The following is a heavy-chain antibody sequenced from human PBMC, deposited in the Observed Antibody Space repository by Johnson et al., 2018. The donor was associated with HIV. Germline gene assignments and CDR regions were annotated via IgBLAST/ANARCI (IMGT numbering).Heavy chain of an antibody. Sequence: QVQLVESGGGVVQPGRSLRLSCAASGFSLSDYAIHWVRQAPVKGLEWVGVMSYDGSKENYADSVKGRFTISRDNSKNTLYLQRNSLRAEDTAGYYWAKDLTYGSGPVDIWGQGTMVTVSS. CDR3: AKDLTYGSGPVDI. D-gene: IGHD3-10*01. CDR2: MSYDGSKE. CDR1: GFSLSDYA. V-gene: IGHV3-30-3*01. J-gene: IGHJ3*02.